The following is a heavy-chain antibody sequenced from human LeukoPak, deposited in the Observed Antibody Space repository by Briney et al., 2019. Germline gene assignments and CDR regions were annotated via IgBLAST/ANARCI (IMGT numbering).Heavy chain of an antibody. CDR3: ARDPGGYCSSTSCFPAD. Sequence: ASVKVSCKASGYTFTGYYMNWVRQAPGQGLEWMGWINPNSGGTNYAQKFQGRVTMTRDTSISTAYMELSRLRSDDTAVYYCARDPGGYCSSTSCFPADWGQGTLVTVSS. CDR1: GYTFTGYY. V-gene: IGHV1-2*02. D-gene: IGHD2-2*01. J-gene: IGHJ4*02. CDR2: INPNSGGT.